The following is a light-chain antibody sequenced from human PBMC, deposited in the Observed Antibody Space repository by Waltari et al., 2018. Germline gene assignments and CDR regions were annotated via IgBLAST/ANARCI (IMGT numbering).Light chain of an antibody. CDR3: QSYDSSLSGCV. J-gene: IGLJ3*02. Sequence: QSVLTQPPSVSGAPGQRVTISCTGSSSNIGAGYDVHWYQQFPGTAPKLLIYANTNRPSGVPDRFAGSKSGTSASLAITGLQAEDEADYYCQSYDSSLSGCVFGGGTKLTVL. CDR2: ANT. V-gene: IGLV1-40*01. CDR1: SSNIGAGYD.